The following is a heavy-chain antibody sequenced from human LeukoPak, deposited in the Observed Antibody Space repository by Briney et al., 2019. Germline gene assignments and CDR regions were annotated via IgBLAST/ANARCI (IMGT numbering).Heavy chain of an antibody. V-gene: IGHV4-59*08. D-gene: IGHD6-19*01. J-gene: IGHJ4*02. CDR1: GGSISSYY. Sequence: PSGTLSLTCTVSGGSISSYYWSWIRQPPGKGLEWIGYIYYSGSTNYNPSLKSRVTISVDTSKNQFSLKLSSVTAADTAVYYCARHHSSGWYESWGQGTLVTVSS. CDR3: ARHHSSGWYES. CDR2: IYYSGST.